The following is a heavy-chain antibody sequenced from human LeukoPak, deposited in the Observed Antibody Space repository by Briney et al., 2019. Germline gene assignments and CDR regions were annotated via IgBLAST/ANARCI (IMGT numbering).Heavy chain of an antibody. Sequence: SETLSLTCTVSGGSISGYYWSWIRQPPGKGLEWIAFISYSGRTNYNPSLKSRVTISVDTSKNQFSLNLSSVTAADTAVYYCARDFYYYGMDVWGQGTTVTVSS. CDR2: ISYSGRT. V-gene: IGHV4-4*08. J-gene: IGHJ6*02. CDR1: GGSISGYY. CDR3: ARDFYYYGMDV.